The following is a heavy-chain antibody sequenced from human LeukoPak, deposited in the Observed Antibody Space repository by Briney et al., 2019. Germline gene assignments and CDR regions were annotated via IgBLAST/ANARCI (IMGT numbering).Heavy chain of an antibody. J-gene: IGHJ6*02. V-gene: IGHV3-7*03. CDR3: ARGGGLDV. CDR2: INHNGNVN. Sequence: GGSLRLSCAASGFTFSAYRMNWVRQAPGKGLEWVASINHNGNVNYYVDSVKGRFTISRDNAKNSLYLQMSNLRAEDTAVYFCARGGGLDVWGQGATVTVSS. D-gene: IGHD3-16*01. CDR1: GFTFSAYR.